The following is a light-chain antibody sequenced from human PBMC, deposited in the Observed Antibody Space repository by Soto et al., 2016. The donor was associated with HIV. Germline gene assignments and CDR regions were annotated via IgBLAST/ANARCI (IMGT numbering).Light chain of an antibody. CDR3: QLWDSISDHVV. CDR1: NIETKS. J-gene: IGLJ3*02. CDR2: DDD. Sequence: SYVLTQPPSVSVAPGMTARITCGGNNIETKSVHWYQQKPGQAPVLVVYDDDDRPSGIPERFSGSNSGNTATLTISRVEAEDEADYYCQLWDSISDHVVFGGGTTLTVL. V-gene: IGLV3-21*03.